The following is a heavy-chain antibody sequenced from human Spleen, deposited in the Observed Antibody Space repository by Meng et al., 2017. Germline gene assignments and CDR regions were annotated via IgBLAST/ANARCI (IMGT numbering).Heavy chain of an antibody. CDR1: GYSTTGSYT. D-gene: IGHD2-15*01. J-gene: IGHJ6*02. V-gene: IGHV4-38-2*01. CDR2: IYQSGRT. CDR3: ARLLPNREDYCSGGSCCYYYYYGMDV. Sequence: CAVSGYSTTGSYTWGWIRQSPGKGLEWIGSIYQSGRTNYNPSLKSRVTMSVDTSKNQFSLKLSSVTAADTAVYFCARLLPNREDYCSGGSCCYYYYYGMDVWGQGTTVTVSS.